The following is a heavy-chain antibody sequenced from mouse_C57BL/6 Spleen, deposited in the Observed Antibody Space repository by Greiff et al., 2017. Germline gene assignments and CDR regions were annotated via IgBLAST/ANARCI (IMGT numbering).Heavy chain of an antibody. Sequence: EVKLMESGGGLVKPGGSLKLSCAASGFTFSSYAMSWVRQTPEKRLEWVATISDGGSYTYYPDNVKGRFTISRDNAKNNLYLQMSHLKSEDTAMYYCARATTVYAMDYWGQGTSVTVSS. CDR2: ISDGGSYT. J-gene: IGHJ4*01. D-gene: IGHD1-1*01. CDR3: ARATTVYAMDY. CDR1: GFTFSSYA. V-gene: IGHV5-4*03.